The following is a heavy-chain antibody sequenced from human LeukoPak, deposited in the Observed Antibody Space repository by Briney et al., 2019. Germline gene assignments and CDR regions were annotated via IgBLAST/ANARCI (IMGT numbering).Heavy chain of an antibody. Sequence: GGSLRLSCAASGFTLSSYSMNWVRQAPGKGLEWVSSISSSSSYIYYADSVKGRCTISRDNAQNSLYLQMNSLRAQDTAVYYCARDSVWFGELPDLDYWGQGTLVTVSS. CDR1: GFTLSSYS. V-gene: IGHV3-21*01. J-gene: IGHJ4*02. CDR3: ARDSVWFGELPDLDY. D-gene: IGHD3-10*01. CDR2: ISSSSSYI.